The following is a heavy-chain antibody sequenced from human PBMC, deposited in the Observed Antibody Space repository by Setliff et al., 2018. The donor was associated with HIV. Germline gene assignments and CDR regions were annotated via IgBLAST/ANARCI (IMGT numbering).Heavy chain of an antibody. Sequence: ASVKVSCKASGYTFTSYGISWVRQAPGQGLEWMGWISAYNGNTDYARNRQGRLTMTTDTSTSTAFMELRSLRSDDTAVYYCARDPPASGWYRADYWGQGTLVTV. CDR3: ARDPPASGWYRADY. CDR2: ISAYNGNT. J-gene: IGHJ4*02. V-gene: IGHV1-18*01. CDR1: GYTFTSYG. D-gene: IGHD6-19*01.